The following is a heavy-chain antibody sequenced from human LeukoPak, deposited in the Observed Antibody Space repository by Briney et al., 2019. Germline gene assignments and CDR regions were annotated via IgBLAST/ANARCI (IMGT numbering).Heavy chain of an antibody. J-gene: IGHJ4*02. D-gene: IGHD6-13*01. CDR3: AKGIAAAALDY. CDR1: GFTFSSYW. CDR2: ITSDGSGI. V-gene: IGHV3-74*01. Sequence: GGSLRLSCAASGFTFSSYWMHWVRQPPGKGLVWVSRITSDGSGIGYADSVKGRFTISRDNSKNTLYLQMNSLRAEDTAVYYCAKGIAAAALDYWGQGTLVTVSS.